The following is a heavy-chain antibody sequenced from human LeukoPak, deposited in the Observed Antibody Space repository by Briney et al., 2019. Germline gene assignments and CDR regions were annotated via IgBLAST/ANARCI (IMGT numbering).Heavy chain of an antibody. D-gene: IGHD3-3*01. CDR1: GFTFSSYA. CDR2: ISGSGGSK. V-gene: IGHV3-23*01. CDR3: AKDTNHDFWSGYQRLGY. Sequence: GGSLRLSCAASGFTFSSYAMSWVRQAPGKGLEWVSAISGSGGSKYYADSVKGRFTISRDNSKNTLYLQMNSLRAEDTAVYYCAKDTNHDFWSGYQRLGYWGQGTLVTVSS. J-gene: IGHJ4*02.